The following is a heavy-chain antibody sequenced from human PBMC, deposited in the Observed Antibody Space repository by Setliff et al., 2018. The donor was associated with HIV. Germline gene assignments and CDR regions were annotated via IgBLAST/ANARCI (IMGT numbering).Heavy chain of an antibody. V-gene: IGHV1-2*02. J-gene: IGHJ4*02. Sequence: ASVKVSCKASGYTFAAYYIHWLRQAPGQGLEWMGWINPGSGDTNYAQKFQGRVTMTSETSTRTVYMELSSLTSDDTAVYFCARVLSVTMIRGAHGYWGQGTLVTVSS. CDR3: ARVLSVTMIRGAHGY. CDR1: GYTFAAYY. D-gene: IGHD3-10*01. CDR2: INPGSGDT.